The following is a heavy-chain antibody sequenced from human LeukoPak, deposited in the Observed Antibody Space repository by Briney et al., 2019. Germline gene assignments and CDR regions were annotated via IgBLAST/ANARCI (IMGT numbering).Heavy chain of an antibody. D-gene: IGHD3-3*01. J-gene: IGHJ6*03. Sequence: SVKVSCKASGGTFSSYAISWVRQAPGQGLEWMGGVIPIFGTANYAQKFQGRVTITADESTSTAYMELSSLRSEDTAVYYCATTHDDFWSGYYTYYYYYMDVWGKGTTVTVSS. CDR2: VIPIFGTA. CDR3: ATTHDDFWSGYYTYYYYYMDV. V-gene: IGHV1-69*13. CDR1: GGTFSSYA.